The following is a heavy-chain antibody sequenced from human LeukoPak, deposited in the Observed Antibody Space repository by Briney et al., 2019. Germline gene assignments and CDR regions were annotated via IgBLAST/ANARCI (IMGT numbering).Heavy chain of an antibody. J-gene: IGHJ4*02. CDR3: AREIRFLEWLSDY. CDR1: GFTFSSYW. CDR2: IKQDGSEK. D-gene: IGHD3-3*01. Sequence: GGSLRLSCAVSGFTFSSYWMSWVRQAPGKGLEWVANIKQDGSEKYYVDSVKGRFTISRDNAKNSLYLQMNSLRAEDTAVYYCAREIRFLEWLSDYWGQGTLVTVSS. V-gene: IGHV3-7*01.